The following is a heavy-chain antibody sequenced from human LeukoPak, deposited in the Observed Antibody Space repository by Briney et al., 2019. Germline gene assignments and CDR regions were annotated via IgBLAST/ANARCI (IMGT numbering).Heavy chain of an antibody. D-gene: IGHD3-16*01. Sequence: GGSLRLSCAASGFTVSSSNYMNWDRQAPGKGLEWVSGIYTGGTTYYTDSVKGRFTISRDNPNNTLYLQMHSLRAEDTAVYYCAREISRFGIWGQGTLVTVSS. J-gene: IGHJ4*02. V-gene: IGHV3-66*01. CDR2: IYTGGTT. CDR3: AREISRFGI. CDR1: GFTVSSSNY.